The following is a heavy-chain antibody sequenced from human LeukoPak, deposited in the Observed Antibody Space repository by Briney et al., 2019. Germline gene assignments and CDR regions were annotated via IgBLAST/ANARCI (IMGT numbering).Heavy chain of an antibody. V-gene: IGHV3-74*01. Sequence: GGSLRLSCAASGFTFSTYWTHWVRQAPGKGLEWVSRINSDGTTTNYADSVKGRFTISTDKAKNTLYLQMNTLRVEDTAVYYCARAGWYRWDYWGQGTLVTVSS. CDR2: INSDGTTT. CDR1: GFTFSTYW. CDR3: ARAGWYRWDY. D-gene: IGHD6-19*01. J-gene: IGHJ4*02.